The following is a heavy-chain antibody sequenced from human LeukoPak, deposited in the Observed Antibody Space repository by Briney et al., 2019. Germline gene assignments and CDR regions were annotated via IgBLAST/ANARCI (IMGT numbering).Heavy chain of an antibody. J-gene: IGHJ3*02. CDR3: ARIRGVIKPGAGDI. V-gene: IGHV1-69*05. CDR2: IIPIFGTA. D-gene: IGHD3-10*01. CDR1: GGTFSSYA. Sequence: SVKVSCKASGGTFSSYAISWVRQAPGQGLEWMGRIIPIFGTANYAQKFQGRVTITTDESTSTAYMELSSLRSEATAVYYCARIRGVIKPGAGDIWGQGTMVTVSS.